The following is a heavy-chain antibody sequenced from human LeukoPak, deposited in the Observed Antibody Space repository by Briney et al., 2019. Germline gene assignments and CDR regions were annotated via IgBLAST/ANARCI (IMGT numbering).Heavy chain of an antibody. CDR1: GYTFTSYY. D-gene: IGHD3-3*01. CDR3: ARGRGMEWLLYGDAYFDY. Sequence: ASVKVSCKASGYTFTSYYMHWVRQAPGQGLEWMGIINPSGGSTSYAQKFQGGVTMTRDTSTSTVYMELSSLRSEDTAVYYCARGRGMEWLLYGDAYFDYWGQGTLVTVSS. V-gene: IGHV1-46*01. J-gene: IGHJ4*02. CDR2: INPSGGST.